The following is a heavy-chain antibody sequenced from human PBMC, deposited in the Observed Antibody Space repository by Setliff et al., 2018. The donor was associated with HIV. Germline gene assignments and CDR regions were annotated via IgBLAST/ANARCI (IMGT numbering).Heavy chain of an antibody. D-gene: IGHD3-10*01. V-gene: IGHV3-74*01. Sequence: GGSLRLSCAASGFTFSSYWMHWVRQAPGKGLVWVSRINSDGSSTSYADSVKGRFTVSRDNSKNTVSLQMNSLRAEVTAVYYCAKKTAAYTSGSWLHYWGQGTLVTVSS. CDR3: AKKTAAYTSGSWLHY. CDR1: GFTFSSYW. CDR2: INSDGSST. J-gene: IGHJ4*02.